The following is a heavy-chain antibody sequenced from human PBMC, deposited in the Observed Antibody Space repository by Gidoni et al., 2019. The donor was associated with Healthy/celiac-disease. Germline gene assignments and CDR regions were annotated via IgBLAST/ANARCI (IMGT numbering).Heavy chain of an antibody. J-gene: IGHJ6*02. CDR3: ARDRFLEWSNYYYYGMDV. V-gene: IGHV3-33*01. Sequence: QVQLVESGGGVVQPGRSLRLSCAASGFTFSSYGMHWVRQAPGKGLEWVAVIWYDGSNKYYADSVKGRFTISRDNPKNTLYLQMNSLRAEDTAVYYCARDRFLEWSNYYYYGMDVWGQGTTVTVSS. CDR2: IWYDGSNK. CDR1: GFTFSSYG. D-gene: IGHD3-3*01.